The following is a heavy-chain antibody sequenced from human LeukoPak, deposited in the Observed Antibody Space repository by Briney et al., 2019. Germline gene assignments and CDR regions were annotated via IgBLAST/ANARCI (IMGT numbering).Heavy chain of an antibody. CDR1: GGSISSGSYY. V-gene: IGHV4-61*02. D-gene: IGHD3-16*01. J-gene: IGHJ4*02. Sequence: SETLSLTCTVSGGSISSGSYYWSWIRQPAGKGLEWIGRIYTSGCTNYNPSLKSRVTISVDTSKNQFSLKLSSVTAADTAVYYCARGGLQRGGGDFDYWGQGTLVTVSS. CDR2: IYTSGCT. CDR3: ARGGLQRGGGDFDY.